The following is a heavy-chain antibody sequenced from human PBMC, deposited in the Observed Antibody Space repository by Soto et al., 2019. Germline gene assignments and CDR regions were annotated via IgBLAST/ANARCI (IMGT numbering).Heavy chain of an antibody. CDR1: GGTFSSYT. CDR2: IIPILGIA. D-gene: IGHD4-17*01. CDR3: DLYGDYDASGAY. V-gene: IGHV1-69*02. Sequence: PSGKVSCKASGGTFSSYTISWVRQAPGQGLEWMGRIIPILGIANYAQKFQGRVTITAYKSTSTAYMGLSSLRSEDTAVYYCDLYGDYDASGAYWGQGTLVTVSS. J-gene: IGHJ4*02.